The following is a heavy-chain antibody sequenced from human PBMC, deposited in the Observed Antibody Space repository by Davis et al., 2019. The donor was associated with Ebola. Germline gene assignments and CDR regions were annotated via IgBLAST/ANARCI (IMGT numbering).Heavy chain of an antibody. D-gene: IGHD3-10*01. CDR3: ARVRRGSGNYYVSDFGMDV. CDR2: INHSGST. Sequence: PSETLSLTCAVYGGSFSGYYWSWIRQPPGKGLEWIGEINHSGSTNYNPSLKSRVTISVDTSKNQFSLKLSSVTAADTAVYYCARVRRGSGNYYVSDFGMDVWGQGTSVTVSS. J-gene: IGHJ6*02. CDR1: GGSFSGYY. V-gene: IGHV4-34*01.